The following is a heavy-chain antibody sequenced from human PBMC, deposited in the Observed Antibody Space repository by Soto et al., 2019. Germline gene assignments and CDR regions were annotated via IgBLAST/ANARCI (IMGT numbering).Heavy chain of an antibody. Sequence: EVQLVESGGGLVKPGGSLRLSCAASGFTFSSYSMNWVRQAPGKGLEWVSSISSSSSYIYYADSVKGRFTISGDNAKNSLYLQMNSLRAEDTAVYYCARDRLPYYDFWQRAFDYWGQGTLVTVSS. V-gene: IGHV3-21*01. D-gene: IGHD3-3*01. J-gene: IGHJ4*02. CDR2: ISSSSSYI. CDR3: ARDRLPYYDFWQRAFDY. CDR1: GFTFSSYS.